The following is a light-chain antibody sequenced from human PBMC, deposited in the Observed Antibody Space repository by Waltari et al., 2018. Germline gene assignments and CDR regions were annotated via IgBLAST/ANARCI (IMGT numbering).Light chain of an antibody. CDR2: WAS. Sequence: DIVMTQSPDSLAVSLGERATINCKSSQSVLYSSNNKNYLAWYQQKPGQPPKVLIYWASTRECGVPDRFSGSGSGTDFTLTISSLQAEDVAVYYCQQYYSGVFTFGPGTKVDIK. V-gene: IGKV4-1*01. J-gene: IGKJ3*01. CDR3: QQYYSGVFT. CDR1: QSVLYSSNNKNY.